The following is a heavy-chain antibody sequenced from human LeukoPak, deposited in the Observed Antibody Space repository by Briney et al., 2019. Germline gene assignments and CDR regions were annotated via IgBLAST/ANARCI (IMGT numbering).Heavy chain of an antibody. J-gene: IGHJ4*02. CDR2: ISGSGGST. CDR1: GFTFSSYA. Sequence: GGSLRLSCAASGFTFSSYAMSWVCQAPGKGLEWVSSISGSGGSTYYADSVKGRFTISRDNSKNTLYLQMNSLRAEDTAVYYCAKEGGYSSSWYHFDYWGQGTLVTVSS. D-gene: IGHD6-13*01. V-gene: IGHV3-23*01. CDR3: AKEGGYSSSWYHFDY.